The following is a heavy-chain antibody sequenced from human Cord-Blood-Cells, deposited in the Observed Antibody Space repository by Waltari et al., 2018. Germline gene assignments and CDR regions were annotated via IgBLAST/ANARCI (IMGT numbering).Heavy chain of an antibody. J-gene: IGHJ4*02. CDR2: FDPEDGET. D-gene: IGHD3-3*01. CDR1: GDTLTALS. Sequence: QVQLVQSGAEVKNPGASVKVSCKVSGDTLTALSMPWVRQAPGTGLEWMGGFDPEDGETIYAQKFQGRVTMTEDTSTDTAYMELSSLRSEDTSVYYCATDLWSGYYFDYWGQGTLVTVSS. CDR3: ATDLWSGYYFDY. V-gene: IGHV1-24*01.